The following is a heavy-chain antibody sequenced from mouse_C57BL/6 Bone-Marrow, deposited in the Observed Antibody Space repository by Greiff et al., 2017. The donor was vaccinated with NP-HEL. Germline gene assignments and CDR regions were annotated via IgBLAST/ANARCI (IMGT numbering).Heavy chain of an antibody. CDR2: IDPSDSET. V-gene: IGHV1-52*01. CDR3: ARESPDYYGSNWFAY. Sequence: QVQLQQPGAELVRPGSSVKLSCKASGYTFTSYWMHWVKQRPIQGLEWIGNIDPSDSETHYNQKFKDKATLTVDKSSSTAYMQLSSLTSEDSAVYYCARESPDYYGSNWFAYWGQGTLVTVSA. D-gene: IGHD1-1*01. CDR1: GYTFTSYW. J-gene: IGHJ3*01.